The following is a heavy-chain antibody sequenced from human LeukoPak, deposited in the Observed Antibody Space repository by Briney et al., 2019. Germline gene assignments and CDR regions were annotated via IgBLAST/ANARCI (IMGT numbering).Heavy chain of an antibody. J-gene: IGHJ6*02. CDR2: IYYSGST. CDR3: ARDKGGAYYDFWSGVSQYYYYGMDV. Sequence: SETLSLTCTVSGGSISSYYWSWIRQPPGKGLEWIGYIYYSGSTNYNPSLKSRVTISVDTSKNQFSLKLSSVTAADTAVYYCARDKGGAYYDFWSGVSQYYYYGMDVWGQGTTVTVSS. CDR1: GGSISSYY. D-gene: IGHD3-3*01. V-gene: IGHV4-59*01.